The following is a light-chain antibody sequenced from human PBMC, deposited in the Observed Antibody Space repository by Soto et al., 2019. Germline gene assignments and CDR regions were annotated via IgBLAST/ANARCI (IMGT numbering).Light chain of an antibody. CDR2: DVS. V-gene: IGKV1-5*01. CDR3: QQLSYFPRGS. Sequence: DVQMTQSPSTLSASVGDRLTITCRASQSINNLLAWYQQKPGKAPKFLXYDVSTLESGVPSSFSGSGSGTELTLTISSLQPEDFAAYYYQQLSYFPRGSFGQGTRLEIK. J-gene: IGKJ5*01. CDR1: QSINNL.